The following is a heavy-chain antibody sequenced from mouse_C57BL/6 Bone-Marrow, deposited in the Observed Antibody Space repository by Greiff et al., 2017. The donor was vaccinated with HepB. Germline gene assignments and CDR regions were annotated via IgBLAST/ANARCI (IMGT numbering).Heavy chain of an antibody. Sequence: EVMLVESGGGLVQSGRSLRLSCATSGFTFSDFYMEWVRQAPGKGLEWIAASRNKANDYTTEYSASVKGRFIVSRDTSQSILYLQMNALRAEDTAIYYCARDAGRLGYAMDYWGQGTSVTVSS. CDR1: GFTFSDFY. CDR3: ARDAGRLGYAMDY. CDR2: SRNKANDYTT. D-gene: IGHD2-13*01. J-gene: IGHJ4*01. V-gene: IGHV7-1*01.